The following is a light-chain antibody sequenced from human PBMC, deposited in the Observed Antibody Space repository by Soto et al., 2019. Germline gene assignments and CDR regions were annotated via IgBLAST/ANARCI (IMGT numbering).Light chain of an antibody. CDR2: EES. J-gene: IGKJ4*01. CDR3: QQVKTYPRT. V-gene: IGKV1-9*01. CDR1: QAVPNN. Sequence: DIHLTQSPSFLSASVGDRVTITCRPSQAVPNNMAWYQQKPGKPPKLLIYEESTLHSGVPSRFSGRKSGTPFTLTIDILQPEDFATYYCQQVKTYPRTFCGGTKVEIK.